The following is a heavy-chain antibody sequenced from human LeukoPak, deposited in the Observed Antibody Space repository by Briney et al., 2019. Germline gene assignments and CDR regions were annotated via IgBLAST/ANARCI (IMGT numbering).Heavy chain of an antibody. Sequence: GGSLRLSCAASGFNSGNYWMSWVRQAPGQRLEWLANIKQDGTETYYLDSVKGRFTISRDSARSSVYLQMNSLRADETAVYFCARFIASPGPDAFDIWGQGTLVTVSS. D-gene: IGHD6-13*01. CDR1: GFNSGNYW. CDR3: ARFIASPGPDAFDI. J-gene: IGHJ3*02. V-gene: IGHV3-7*01. CDR2: IKQDGTET.